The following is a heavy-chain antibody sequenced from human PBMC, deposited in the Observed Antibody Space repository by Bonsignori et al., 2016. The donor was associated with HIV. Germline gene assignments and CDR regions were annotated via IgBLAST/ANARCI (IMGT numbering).Heavy chain of an antibody. Sequence: WIRQPPGKGLEWVGFIRSKAYGGTTEYAASVKGRFTISRDDSKSVAYLQMNSLKTEDTAVYYCTRNIDYWGQGTLVTVSS. CDR2: IRSKAYGGTT. CDR3: TRNIDY. V-gene: IGHV3-49*02. J-gene: IGHJ4*02.